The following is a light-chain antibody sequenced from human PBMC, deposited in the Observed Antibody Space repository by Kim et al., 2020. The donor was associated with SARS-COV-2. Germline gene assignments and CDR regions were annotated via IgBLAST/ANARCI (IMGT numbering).Light chain of an antibody. J-gene: IGLJ3*02. CDR3: YSAADNNWV. CDR1: VLAKRE. Sequence: SGSPGRPAGIICSGDVLAKREARWFQQKPGQAPVLVIYKDTERPSGIPERFSGSSSGTTVTLTISGAQIEDEADYYCYSAADNNWVFGGGTQLTVL. CDR2: KDT. V-gene: IGLV3-27*01.